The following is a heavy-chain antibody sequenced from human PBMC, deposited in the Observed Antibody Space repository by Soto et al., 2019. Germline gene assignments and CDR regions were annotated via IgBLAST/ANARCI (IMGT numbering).Heavy chain of an antibody. CDR3: ARVGLWFGDPKGGMDV. J-gene: IGHJ6*02. Sequence: PGESLKISCKGSGYSFTSYWISWARQMPGKDLEWMGRIDPSDSYTNYSPSFQGHVTISADKSISTAYLQWSSLKASDTAMYYCARVGLWFGDPKGGMDVWGQGTTVTVSS. CDR1: GYSFTSYW. V-gene: IGHV5-10-1*01. CDR2: IDPSDSYT. D-gene: IGHD3-10*01.